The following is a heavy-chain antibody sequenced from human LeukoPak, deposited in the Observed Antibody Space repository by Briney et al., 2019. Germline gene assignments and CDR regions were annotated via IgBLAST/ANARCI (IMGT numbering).Heavy chain of an antibody. CDR3: GRVAYHYYYYMDV. CDR1: GGSISSYY. CDR2: IYYSGST. V-gene: IGHV4-59*01. Sequence: SETLSLTCTVSGGSISSYYWSWIRQPPGKGLEWIGYIYYSGSTNYNPSLKSRVTISVDTSKNQFSLKLSSLTAADTAVYYCGRVAYHYYYYMDVWGKGTTVTASS. J-gene: IGHJ6*03.